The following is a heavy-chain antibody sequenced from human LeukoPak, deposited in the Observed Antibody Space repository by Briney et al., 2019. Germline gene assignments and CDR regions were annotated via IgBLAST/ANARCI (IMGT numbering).Heavy chain of an antibody. Sequence: GESLKISCKGSGYSFISYWTGWVRQMPGKGLEWMGIIYPGDSDTRYSPSFQGQVTISADKSISTAYLHWSSLKASDTAMYYCATATRPREAFDIWGQGTMVTVSS. CDR2: IYPGDSDT. V-gene: IGHV5-51*01. J-gene: IGHJ3*02. CDR3: ATATRPREAFDI. CDR1: GYSFISYW. D-gene: IGHD1-26*01.